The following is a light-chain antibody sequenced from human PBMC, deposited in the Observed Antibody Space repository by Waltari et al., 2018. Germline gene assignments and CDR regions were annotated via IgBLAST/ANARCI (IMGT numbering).Light chain of an antibody. CDR2: DAS. Sequence: EIVLTQSPGTLSLSPGERATLYCRASQRVSRTLAWYQQKPGQAPRLLIYDASSRATGIPDRFSGSGSGTDFSLTISRLEPEDFAVYYCQKYGTLPATFGQGTKVEIK. V-gene: IGKV3-20*01. J-gene: IGKJ1*01. CDR1: QRVSRT. CDR3: QKYGTLPAT.